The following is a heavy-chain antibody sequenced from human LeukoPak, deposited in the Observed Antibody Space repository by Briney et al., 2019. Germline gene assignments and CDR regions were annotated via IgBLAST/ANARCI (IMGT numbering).Heavy chain of an antibody. Sequence: SETLSLTCAMHSESSGGDDWTWIHQPPGKGLEWIGEVSPGGSTRYNPSLRSRVTISLDTSRSRFSLRLSSVTAADTGVYYCARDGGTRLGFDPWGQGTLVTVSS. CDR2: VSPGGST. J-gene: IGHJ5*02. V-gene: IGHV4-34*01. D-gene: IGHD3-16*01. CDR3: ARDGGTRLGFDP. CDR1: SESSGGDD.